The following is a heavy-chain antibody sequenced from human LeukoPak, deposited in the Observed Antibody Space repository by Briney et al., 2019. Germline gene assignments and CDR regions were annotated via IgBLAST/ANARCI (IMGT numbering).Heavy chain of an antibody. CDR3: AKDGLTPSSSVGY. V-gene: IGHV4-59*01. CDR2: IYYSGSA. J-gene: IGHJ4*02. D-gene: IGHD6-13*01. Sequence: PSETLSLTCTVSGGSISSFYWSWIRQPPGKGLEWIGYIYYSGSANYNPSLKSRVTISVDTSKNQFSLKLNSVTAADTAVYYCAKDGLTPSSSVGYWGQGTLVTVSS. CDR1: GGSISSFY.